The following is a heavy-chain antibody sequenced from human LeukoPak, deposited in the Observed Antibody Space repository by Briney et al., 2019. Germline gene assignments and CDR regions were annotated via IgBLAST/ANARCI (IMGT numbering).Heavy chain of an antibody. CDR1: GFTFSTYW. CDR3: ARDQYDRKGMDV. CDR2: IKQDGSEE. V-gene: IGHV3-7*01. J-gene: IGHJ6*02. D-gene: IGHD3-22*01. Sequence: GGSLRLSCAASGFTFSTYWMSWVRQAPGKGLEWVANIKQDGSEEYYVDSVKGRFTISRDNAKNSLYLQMNTLRGEDTAVYYCARDQYDRKGMDVWGQGTTVTVSS.